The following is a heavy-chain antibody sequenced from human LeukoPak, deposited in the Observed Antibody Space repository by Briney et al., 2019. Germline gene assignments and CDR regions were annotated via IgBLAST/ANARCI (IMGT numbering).Heavy chain of an antibody. CDR2: ISSSSSTI. Sequence: SGGSLRLSCAASGFTSSSYSMNWLRQAPGKGLEWVSYISSSSSTIYYADSVKGRFTISRDNAKNSLYLQMNSLRAEDTAVYYCARVAVAGTLYYYYYMDVWGKGTTVTVSS. V-gene: IGHV3-48*01. CDR1: GFTSSSYS. D-gene: IGHD6-19*01. CDR3: ARVAVAGTLYYYYYMDV. J-gene: IGHJ6*03.